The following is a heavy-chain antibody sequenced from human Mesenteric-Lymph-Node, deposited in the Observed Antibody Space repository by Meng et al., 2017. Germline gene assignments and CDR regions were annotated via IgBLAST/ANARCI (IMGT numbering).Heavy chain of an antibody. Sequence: GESLKISCAASGFTFSSYAMHWVRQAPGKGLEWVANIKQDGSEKYYVDSVKGRFTISRDNAKNSLYLQMNSLRADDTAVYYCARDRGSGSYNALPGDYWGQGTLVTVSS. CDR2: IKQDGSEK. D-gene: IGHD1-26*01. CDR3: ARDRGSGSYNALPGDY. J-gene: IGHJ4*02. CDR1: GFTFSSYA. V-gene: IGHV3-7*01.